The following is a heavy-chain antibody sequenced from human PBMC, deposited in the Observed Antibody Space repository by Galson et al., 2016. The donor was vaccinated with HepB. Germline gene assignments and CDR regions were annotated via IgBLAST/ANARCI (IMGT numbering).Heavy chain of an antibody. CDR1: GFGFSSYA. V-gene: IGHV3-30*04. CDR3: ARVGSFMLTFFDY. Sequence: SLRLSCAASGFGFSSYAMHWVRQAPGKGLEWLSVISFDGSNIYQADSVKGRFTISRDNFENTLYLQMNSLTAEDTAVYYCARVGSFMLTFFDYWGQGTLVTVSS. J-gene: IGHJ4*02. D-gene: IGHD3-10*02. CDR2: ISFDGSNI.